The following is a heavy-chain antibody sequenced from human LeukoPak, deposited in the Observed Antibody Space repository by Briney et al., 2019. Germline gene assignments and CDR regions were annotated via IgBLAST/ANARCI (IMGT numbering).Heavy chain of an antibody. CDR1: GGSISSYY. Sequence: PSETLSLTCTVSGGSISSYYWSWIRQPPGKGLEWIGYIYYSGSTNYNPSLKSRVPISVDTSQNQFSLKLSSVPAADTAVYYCARTGRVPAAADAFDIWGQGTMVTVSS. CDR2: IYYSGST. D-gene: IGHD2-2*01. V-gene: IGHV4-59*01. CDR3: ARTGRVPAAADAFDI. J-gene: IGHJ3*02.